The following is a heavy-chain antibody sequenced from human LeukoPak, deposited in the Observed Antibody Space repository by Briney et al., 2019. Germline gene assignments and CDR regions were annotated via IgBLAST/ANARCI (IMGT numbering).Heavy chain of an antibody. J-gene: IGHJ3*02. V-gene: IGHV3-74*01. CDR1: GFTFRSSW. D-gene: IGHD3-3*02. Sequence: GGSLRLSCAASGFTFRSSWMHWVRQAPGKGLVWLSHINSDGSSTNYADSVKGRFTISRDTAKNTLYLQMSSLRAEDTAVYYCARTLADAFDIWGQGTMVTVSS. CDR3: ARTLADAFDI. CDR2: INSDGSST.